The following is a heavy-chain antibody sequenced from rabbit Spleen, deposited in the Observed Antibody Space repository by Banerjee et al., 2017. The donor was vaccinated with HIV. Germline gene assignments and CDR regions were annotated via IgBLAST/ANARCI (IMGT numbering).Heavy chain of an antibody. CDR3: ARDTGSSFSSYGMDL. Sequence: QSLEESGGGLVKPGASLTLTCKASGFSFNSGYDMCWVRQAPGKGLEWIACIGAGSSGSTYSATWAKGRFTISRTSSTTVTLQVTSLTAADTATYFCARDTGSSFSSYGMDLWGQGTLVTVS. CDR1: GFSFNSGYD. CDR2: IGAGSSGST. V-gene: IGHV1S40*01. J-gene: IGHJ6*01. D-gene: IGHD8-1*01.